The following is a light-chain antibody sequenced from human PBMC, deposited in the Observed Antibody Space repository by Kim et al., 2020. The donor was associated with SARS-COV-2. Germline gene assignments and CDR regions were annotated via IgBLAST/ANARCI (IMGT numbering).Light chain of an antibody. CDR1: LSVSSY. CDR2: DAS. V-gene: IGKV3-11*01. CDR3: QQRSNWPIT. Sequence: SPLERSTLSCRACLSVSSYLSWYQQKPGQAPRLLIYDASTRATGIPARFSGSGSGTDFTLTISSLEPEDFAVYYCQQRSNWPITFGQGTRLEIK. J-gene: IGKJ5*01.